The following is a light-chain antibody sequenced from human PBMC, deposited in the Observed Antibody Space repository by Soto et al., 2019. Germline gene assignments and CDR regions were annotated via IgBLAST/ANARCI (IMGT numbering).Light chain of an antibody. CDR1: QSIKNW. Sequence: DIQMTQSPSTLSASVGDRVIITCRASQSIKNWLAWYQQKPGTAPKFLIYDASTLESGVPSRFSGSGSGTEFTLTISSLQADDFATYFCQQYDDYPLTFGGGAKVEIK. J-gene: IGKJ4*01. CDR2: DAS. CDR3: QQYDDYPLT. V-gene: IGKV1-5*01.